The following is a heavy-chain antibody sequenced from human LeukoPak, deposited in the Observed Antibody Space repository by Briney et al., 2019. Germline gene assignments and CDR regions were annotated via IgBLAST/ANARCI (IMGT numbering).Heavy chain of an antibody. V-gene: IGHV1-2*02. Sequence: ASVKVSCKASGYTFTGYYMHWVRQAPGQGLEWMGWINPDSGGTNFAQKFQGRVTMTRDTSSSTAYMELSRLRSDDTAVYYCGRDFRDSLDYWGPGTLVTVSS. CDR1: GYTFTGYY. J-gene: IGHJ4*02. CDR2: INPDSGGT. CDR3: GRDFRDSLDY.